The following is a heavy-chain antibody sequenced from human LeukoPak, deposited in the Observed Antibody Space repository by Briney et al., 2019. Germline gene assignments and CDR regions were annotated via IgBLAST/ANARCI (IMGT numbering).Heavy chain of an antibody. CDR3: PTDLPAGFGPTAY. V-gene: IGHV1-46*01. CDR2: INPSGSAT. CDR1: ENTYTNKV. J-gene: IGHJ4*02. Sequence: PGASVKVSCKASENTYTNKVMHWVGQAPGQGLEWMGLINPSGSATTYPQKLQGRVTMTRDTSTNTVCMELSSLRSEDTAVYYCPTDLPAGFGPTAYWGQGTLVTVSS. D-gene: IGHD3/OR15-3a*01.